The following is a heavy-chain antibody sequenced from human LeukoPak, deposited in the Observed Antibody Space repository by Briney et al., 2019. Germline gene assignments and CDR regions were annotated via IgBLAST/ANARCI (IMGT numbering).Heavy chain of an antibody. J-gene: IGHJ4*02. D-gene: IGHD5-24*01. CDR3: ARAGVGMATMNY. V-gene: IGHV1-69*13. CDR1: GGTFSSYA. Sequence: SVKVSCKASGGTFSSYAISWVRQAPGQGLEWMGGIIPIFGTANYAQKFQGRATITADESTSTAYMELSSLRSEDTAVYYCARAGVGMATMNYWGQGTLVTVSS. CDR2: IIPIFGTA.